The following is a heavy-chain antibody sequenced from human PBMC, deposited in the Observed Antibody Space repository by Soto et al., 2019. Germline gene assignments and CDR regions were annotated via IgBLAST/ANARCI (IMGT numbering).Heavy chain of an antibody. CDR1: GFTFSSYW. Sequence: PGGSLRLSCAASGFTFSSYWMHWVRQAPGKGLVWVSRINSDGSSTSYADSVKGRFTISRDNAKNTLYLQMNSLRAEDTAVYYCAREGRAAAWNYYFYCMDVWGQGTTVTVSS. D-gene: IGHD6-13*01. CDR3: AREGRAAAWNYYFYCMDV. J-gene: IGHJ6*02. CDR2: INSDGSST. V-gene: IGHV3-74*01.